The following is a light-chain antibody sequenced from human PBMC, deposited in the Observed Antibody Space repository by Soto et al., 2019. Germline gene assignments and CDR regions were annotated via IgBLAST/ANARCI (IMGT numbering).Light chain of an antibody. CDR3: QQYNNWPLT. Sequence: EIVLTQSPGTLSLSPGERATLSCRASQNVSSSYLAWYQQKPGQAPRLLIYGASSRATGIPDRFSGSGSGTEFTLTISSLQSEDFAVYYCQQYNNWPLTFGGGTKVDIK. CDR1: QNVSSSY. V-gene: IGKV3-20*01. CDR2: GAS. J-gene: IGKJ4*01.